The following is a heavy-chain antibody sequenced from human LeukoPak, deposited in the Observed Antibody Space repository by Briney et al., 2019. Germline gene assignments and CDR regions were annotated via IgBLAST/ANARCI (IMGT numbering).Heavy chain of an antibody. V-gene: IGHV1-2*02. CDR3: ARDRDGGATTNNWFDP. Sequence: ASVKVSCKASGYTFTVYYMHWVRQAPGQGLELMGWINPNSGGTNYAQKFQGRVTMTSDTSISTAHMELSRPRSDDTAVYYCARDRDGGATTNNWFDPWGQGTLVTVSS. J-gene: IGHJ5*02. CDR2: INPNSGGT. D-gene: IGHD1-26*01. CDR1: GYTFTVYY.